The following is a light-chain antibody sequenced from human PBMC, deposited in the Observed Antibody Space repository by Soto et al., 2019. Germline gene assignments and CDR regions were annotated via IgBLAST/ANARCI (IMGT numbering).Light chain of an antibody. J-gene: IGKJ1*01. CDR1: QSLVYSDGNTY. V-gene: IGKV2-30*01. CDR3: RHHTRRPQT. Sequence: DVVMTQSPLSLPVTLGQPASISCRSSQSLVYSDGNTYLTWVQQRPGQSPRRLIYNVSKQDSEVPDRFSGSWSGSNVRLKISRVESEDVGVYYYRHHTRRPQTFGHGTNVEIK. CDR2: NVS.